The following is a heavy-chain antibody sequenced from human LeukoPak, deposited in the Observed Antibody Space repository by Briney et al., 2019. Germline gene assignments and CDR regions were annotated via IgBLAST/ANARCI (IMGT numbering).Heavy chain of an antibody. CDR1: GYTFASYG. V-gene: IGHV1-18*01. CDR3: ARDGSFRCSSTSCYSGYYYYGMDV. Sequence: ASVTVSFKASGYTFASYGISWVRQAPGQGLEWMGWISAYNGNTNYAQKLQGRVTMTTDTSTSTAYMELRSLRSDDTAVYYCARDGSFRCSSTSCYSGYYYYGMDVWGQGTTVTVSS. D-gene: IGHD2-2*01. CDR2: ISAYNGNT. J-gene: IGHJ6*02.